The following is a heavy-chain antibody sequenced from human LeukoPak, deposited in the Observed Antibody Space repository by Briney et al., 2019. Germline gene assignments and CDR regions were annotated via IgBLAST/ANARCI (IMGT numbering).Heavy chain of an antibody. V-gene: IGHV4-31*03. CDR3: AREGRIAARPGAFDI. D-gene: IGHD6-6*01. Sequence: PSQTLSLTCTVSGGSISSYGYYWSCIRPRPGQGLEWIVYIYYSGSTYYNPSLKSRVSISVDPSKDQFSLKLSFGTAADTAVYYCAREGRIAARPGAFDIWGQGTKVTVSS. CDR1: GGSISSYGYY. CDR2: IYYSGST. J-gene: IGHJ3*02.